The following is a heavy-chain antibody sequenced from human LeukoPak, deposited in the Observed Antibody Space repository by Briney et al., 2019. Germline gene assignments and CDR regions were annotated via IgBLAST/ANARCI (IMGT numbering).Heavy chain of an antibody. CDR1: GGSISSYF. CDR3: ARGRFGELIFDY. D-gene: IGHD3-10*01. J-gene: IGHJ4*02. CDR2: ISSSGST. V-gene: IGHV4-59*01. Sequence: SETLSLTCTVSGGSISSYFWSWIRQPPGKGLEWTGYISSSGSTDYNPSLKSRVTMSVDTSKNQFSLNLNSVTAADTAVYYCARGRFGELIFDYWGQGTLVTVSS.